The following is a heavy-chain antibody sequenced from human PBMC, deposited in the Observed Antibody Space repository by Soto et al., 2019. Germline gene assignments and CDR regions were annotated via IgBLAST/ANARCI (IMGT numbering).Heavy chain of an antibody. D-gene: IGHD3-22*01. V-gene: IGHV3-7*03. Sequence: PGGSLRLSCAASGFTFSSYWMSWVRQAPGRGLECVANIKDDGSETYHVDSVRGRFTISRDNAKYSLILQMNTLRVEDTAIYYCARHYLDSSPFDYWGPGTLVTVSS. CDR3: ARHYLDSSPFDY. CDR2: IKDDGSET. J-gene: IGHJ4*02. CDR1: GFTFSSYW.